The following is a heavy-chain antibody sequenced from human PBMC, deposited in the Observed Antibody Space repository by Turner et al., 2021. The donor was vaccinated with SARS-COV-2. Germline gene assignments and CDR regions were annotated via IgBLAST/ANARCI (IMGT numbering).Heavy chain of an antibody. CDR2: ISQDGSQK. CDR3: ARDSGYYRFDF. J-gene: IGHJ4*02. V-gene: IGHV3-7*03. D-gene: IGHD3-22*01. Sequence: EVQLVESGGGLVQPGGSLRLSCAASGFTFTNHWIGWVRPAPGEGLEWVAIISQDGSQKNYVDSLRGRFTISRDNAKQSLYLQMNSLRADDTAVYYCARDSGYYRFDFWGQGTLVTVSS. CDR1: GFTFTNHW.